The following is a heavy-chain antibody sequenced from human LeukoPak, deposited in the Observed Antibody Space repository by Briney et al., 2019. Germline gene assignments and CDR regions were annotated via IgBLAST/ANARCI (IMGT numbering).Heavy chain of an antibody. J-gene: IGHJ4*02. CDR3: ARGYSRMASYFAV. CDR2: TYYGGST. D-gene: IGHD1-26*01. Sequence: PSETLSLTCTVSGGSISHYYWSWIRQPPEKGLEWIGYTYYGGSTKFNPSLKSRVAISVDTSKKQFSLNLTSVTAADTAVYYCARGYSRMASYFAVWGQGTLVTVSS. V-gene: IGHV4-59*12. CDR1: GGSISHYY.